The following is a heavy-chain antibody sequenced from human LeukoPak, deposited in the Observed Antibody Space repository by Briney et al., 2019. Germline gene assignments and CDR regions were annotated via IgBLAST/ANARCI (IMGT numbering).Heavy chain of an antibody. CDR3: ARSKYSGYDTDY. J-gene: IGHJ4*02. CDR2: INPNSGGA. CDR1: GYTFTNDY. D-gene: IGHD5-12*01. Sequence: ASVKVSCKAFGYTFTNDYMHWVRQAPGQGLEWMGWINPNSGGANYAQKFQGRVTMTRDTSISTAYMELSRLRSDDTALYYCARSKYSGYDTDYWGQGTLVTVSS. V-gene: IGHV1-2*02.